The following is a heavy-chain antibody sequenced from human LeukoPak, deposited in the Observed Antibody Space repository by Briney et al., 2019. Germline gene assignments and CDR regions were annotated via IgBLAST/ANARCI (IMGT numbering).Heavy chain of an antibody. CDR1: GFTFSSYC. CDR3: AKDRYSYGSSGYFDY. J-gene: IGHJ4*02. V-gene: IGHV3-21*04. CDR2: ISRSNNYR. Sequence: GGSLRLSCAASGFTFSSYCMSCVQQAPGKLLEWVSCISRSNNYRNYTDSVNGRSTISRDNSKNTLYLQMNSLRAEDTAVYYCAKDRYSYGSSGYFDYWGQGTLVTVSS. D-gene: IGHD5-18*01.